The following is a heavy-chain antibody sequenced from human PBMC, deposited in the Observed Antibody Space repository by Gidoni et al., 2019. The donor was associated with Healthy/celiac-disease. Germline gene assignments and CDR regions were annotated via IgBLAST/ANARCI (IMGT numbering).Heavy chain of an antibody. Sequence: QVQLQVSGPGLVKPSETLSPTCTASGGSISSYYWSWIRQPPGKGLEWIGYISYSGRTTYNPSLKSRVTISVDTSKNQFSRKLSSVTAADTAVYYCARVNRPSGSSYAFDIWGQGTMVTVSS. CDR3: ARVNRPSGSSYAFDI. J-gene: IGHJ3*02. CDR2: ISYSGRT. V-gene: IGHV4-59*01. D-gene: IGHD1-26*01. CDR1: GGSISSYY.